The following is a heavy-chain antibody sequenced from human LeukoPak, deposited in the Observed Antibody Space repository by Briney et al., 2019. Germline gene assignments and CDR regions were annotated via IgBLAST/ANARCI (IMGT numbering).Heavy chain of an antibody. CDR2: IYHSGST. D-gene: IGHD2-2*01. CDR1: GGSISSSNW. J-gene: IGHJ5*02. CDR3: ARGGPAAPGSVDP. V-gene: IGHV4-4*02. Sequence: SETLSLTCAVSGGSISSSNWWSWVRQPPGKGLEWIGEIYHSGSTNYNPSLKSRVTISVDKSKNQFSLKLSSVTAADTAVYYCARGGPAAPGSVDPWGQGTLVTVSS.